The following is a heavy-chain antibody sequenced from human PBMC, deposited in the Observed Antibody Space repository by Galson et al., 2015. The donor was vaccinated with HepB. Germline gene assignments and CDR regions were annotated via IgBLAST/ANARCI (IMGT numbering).Heavy chain of an antibody. V-gene: IGHV3-43D*03. D-gene: IGHD1-1*01. CDR3: AKGAGTTGPDGSYFDY. Sequence: SLRLSCAASGFTFDDYAMHWVRQAPGKGLEWVSFISRDGGSTYYADSVKGRFTISRDNSKNSLYLQMNSLRAEDTALYYCAKGAGTTGPDGSYFDYWGQGPLVTVSS. J-gene: IGHJ4*02. CDR2: ISRDGGST. CDR1: GFTFDDYA.